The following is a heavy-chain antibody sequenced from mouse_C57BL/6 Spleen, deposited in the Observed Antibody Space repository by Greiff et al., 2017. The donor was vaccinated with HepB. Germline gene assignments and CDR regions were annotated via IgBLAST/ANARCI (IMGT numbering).Heavy chain of an antibody. CDR2: IYPGDGDT. Sequence: QVQLQQSGAELVKPGASVKISCKASGYAFSSYWMNWVKQRPGKGLEWIGQIYPGDGDTNYNGKFKGKATLTADKSSSTAYMPLSSLTSEDSAVYFCARNYYGSSRWFAYWGQGTLVTVSA. J-gene: IGHJ3*01. CDR3: ARNYYGSSRWFAY. D-gene: IGHD1-1*01. CDR1: GYAFSSYW. V-gene: IGHV1-80*01.